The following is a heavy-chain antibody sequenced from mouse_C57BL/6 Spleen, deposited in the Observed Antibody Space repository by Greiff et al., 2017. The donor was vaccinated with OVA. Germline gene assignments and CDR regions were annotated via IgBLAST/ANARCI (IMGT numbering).Heavy chain of an antibody. CDR2: ISYDGSN. J-gene: IGHJ4*01. V-gene: IGHV3-6*01. CDR1: GYSITSGYY. Sequence: DVQLQESGPGLVKPSQSLSLTCSVTGYSITSGYYWNWIRQFPGNKLEWMGYISYDGSNNYNPSLKNRISITRDTSKNQFFLKLNSVTTEDTATYYCARIITTVVVPPYYAMDYWGQGTSVTVSS. CDR3: ARIITTVVVPPYYAMDY. D-gene: IGHD1-1*01.